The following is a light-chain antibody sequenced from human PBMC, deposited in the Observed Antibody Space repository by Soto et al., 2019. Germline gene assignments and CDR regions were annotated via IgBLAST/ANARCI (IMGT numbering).Light chain of an antibody. V-gene: IGKV3-15*01. Sequence: EIVMTQSPATLSVSPGERATLSCRASQSVSSNLAWYQQKPGQAPRLLIYGASTRATGIPARFSGSGSGTEFTLTISSLQSEDFAVSYCQQYKNWPPKTFGQGTKVEVK. CDR1: QSVSSN. CDR3: QQYKNWPPKT. CDR2: GAS. J-gene: IGKJ1*01.